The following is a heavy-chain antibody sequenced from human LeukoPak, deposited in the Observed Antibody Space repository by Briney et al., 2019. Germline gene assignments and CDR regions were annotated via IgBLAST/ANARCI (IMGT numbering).Heavy chain of an antibody. CDR1: GFTFSSYA. CDR3: AKDSPYSGYVGFDY. J-gene: IGHJ4*02. V-gene: IGHV3-23*01. Sequence: GGSLRLSCAASGFTFSSYAMTWVRQAPGKGLEWVSEISTSGGRTNYADSVKGRFTISRDNSRNTLYLQMNSLSAEDTAVYFCAKDSPYSGYVGFDYWGQGTLVTVSS. CDR2: ISTSGGRT. D-gene: IGHD5-12*01.